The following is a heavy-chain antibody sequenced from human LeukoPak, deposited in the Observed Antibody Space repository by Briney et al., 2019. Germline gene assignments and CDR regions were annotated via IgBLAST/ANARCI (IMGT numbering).Heavy chain of an antibody. CDR2: IIPIFGTA. D-gene: IGHD4-17*01. V-gene: IGHV1-69*13. J-gene: IGHJ5*02. CDR3: ASQPSTTVTTLGA. Sequence: SVKVSCKASGGTFSSYAISWVRQAPGQGLEWIGGIIPIFGTANYAQKFQGRVTITADESTSTAYMELSSLRSEDTAVYYCASQPSTTVTTLGAWGQGTLVTVSS. CDR1: GGTFSSYA.